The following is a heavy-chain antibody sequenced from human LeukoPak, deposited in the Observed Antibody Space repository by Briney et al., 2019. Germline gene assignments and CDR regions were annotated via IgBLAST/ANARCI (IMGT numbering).Heavy chain of an antibody. Sequence: GSLRLSCAASGFTFSSSAMTWVRQAPGKGLEWVSSISGSDGTTYYADSVKGRFTISRDNSKHTVYLQMNSLRAEDTAEYFCAKGGGASCYSYRDYWGQGTLVTVSS. D-gene: IGHD2-15*01. CDR1: GFTFSSSA. CDR2: ISGSDGTT. J-gene: IGHJ4*02. V-gene: IGHV3-23*01. CDR3: AKGGGASCYSYRDY.